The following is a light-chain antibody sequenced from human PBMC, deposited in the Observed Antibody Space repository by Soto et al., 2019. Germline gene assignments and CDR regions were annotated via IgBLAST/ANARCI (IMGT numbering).Light chain of an antibody. CDR2: KAS. J-gene: IGKJ1*01. CDR3: QQYKSLGT. V-gene: IGKV1-5*03. Sequence: QVPQFSSTVLKSXGECVTVACRASQSISSWLAWYQQKPGKAPKLLIYKASSLERGVPYRFGRRAPRTELTLLIISRPPADFATYFYQQYKSLGTVGPGTKVDIK. CDR1: QSISSW.